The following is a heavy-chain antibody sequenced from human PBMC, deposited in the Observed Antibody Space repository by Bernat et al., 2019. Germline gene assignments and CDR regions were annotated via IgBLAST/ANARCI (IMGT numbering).Heavy chain of an antibody. J-gene: IGHJ4*02. CDR2: IYSGGST. V-gene: IGHV3-66*01. Sequence: EVQLVESGGGLVQPGGSLRLSCAASGFTVSSNYMSWVRQAPGKGLEWVSVIYSGGSTYYADSVKGRFTISRDNSKNTLYLQMNSLRAEDMAVYYCAITMVRGVITSDYWGQGTLVTVSS. CDR3: AITMVRGVITSDY. D-gene: IGHD3-10*01. CDR1: GFTVSSNY.